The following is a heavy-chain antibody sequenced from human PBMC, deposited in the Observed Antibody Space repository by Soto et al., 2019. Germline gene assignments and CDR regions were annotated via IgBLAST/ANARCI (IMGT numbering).Heavy chain of an antibody. J-gene: IGHJ4*02. CDR1: GYSFSTYW. D-gene: IGHD5-12*01. CDR3: SRPINGGYVY. Sequence: GESLKISCKGSGYSFSTYWIGWVRQMPGKGLEWMGIIYPGDSDTRYRPSFQGQVTISADKSISTAYLQWSSLKASDTAMYYCSRPINGGYVYWGQGTLVTGSS. CDR2: IYPGDSDT. V-gene: IGHV5-51*01.